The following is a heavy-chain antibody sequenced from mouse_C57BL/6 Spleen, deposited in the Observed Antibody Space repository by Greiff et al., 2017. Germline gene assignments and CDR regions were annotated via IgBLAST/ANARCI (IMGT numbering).Heavy chain of an antibody. D-gene: IGHD2-10*01. CDR3: ATCYGNYGGFAY. CDR1: GYTFTSYW. CDR2: IYPGSGST. V-gene: IGHV1-55*01. J-gene: IGHJ3*01. Sequence: VQLQQPGAELVKPGASVKMSCKASGYTFTSYWITWVKQRPGQGLEWIGDIYPGSGSTNYNEKFKSKATLTVDTSSSTAYMQLSSLTSEDSAVYDCATCYGNYGGFAYWGQGTLVTVSA.